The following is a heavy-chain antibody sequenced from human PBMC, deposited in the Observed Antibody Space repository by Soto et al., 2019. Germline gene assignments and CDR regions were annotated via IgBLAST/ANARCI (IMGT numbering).Heavy chain of an antibody. V-gene: IGHV1-46*01. Sequence: ASVKVSCKASGYTFTSYYMHWVRQAPGQGLEWMGIINPSGGSTSYAQKFQGRVTMTRDTSTSTVYMELSSLRSDDTAVYYCARHCGGDCYSYYSDYWGQGTLVTVSS. CDR2: INPSGGST. CDR1: GYTFTSYY. D-gene: IGHD2-21*02. CDR3: ARHCGGDCYSYYSDY. J-gene: IGHJ4*02.